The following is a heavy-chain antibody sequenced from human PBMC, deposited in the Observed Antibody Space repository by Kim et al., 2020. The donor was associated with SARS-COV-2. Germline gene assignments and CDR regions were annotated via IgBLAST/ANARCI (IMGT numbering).Heavy chain of an antibody. V-gene: IGHV3-9*01. CDR3: AKVPRRGYSYGPGYFDL. J-gene: IGHJ2*01. D-gene: IGHD5-18*01. Sequence: VKGRFTISRGNAKNSLYLQMNSLRAEDTALYYCAKVPRRGYSYGPGYFDLWGRGTLVTVSS.